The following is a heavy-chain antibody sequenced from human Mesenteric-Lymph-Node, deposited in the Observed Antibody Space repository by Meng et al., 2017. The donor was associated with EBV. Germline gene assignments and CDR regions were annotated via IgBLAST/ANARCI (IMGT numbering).Heavy chain of an antibody. D-gene: IGHD5-24*01. CDR2: ISPYNDNT. CDR1: GYTFPNYG. CDR3: AIEGSGDGYNFDY. J-gene: IGHJ4*02. V-gene: IGHV1-18*01. Sequence: QVQLVQSGAEVKKPGASVKVSCKPSGYTFPNYGISWVRQAPGQGLEWMGSISPYNDNTYDAEKFQGRVTMTTDTSTRTVYVELRSLRSDDTAVYYCAIEGSGDGYNFDYWGQGTLVTVPS.